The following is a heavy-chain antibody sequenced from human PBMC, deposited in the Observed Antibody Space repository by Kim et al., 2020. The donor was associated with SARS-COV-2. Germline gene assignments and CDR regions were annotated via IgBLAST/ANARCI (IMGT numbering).Heavy chain of an antibody. CDR1: GFTFSSYG. V-gene: IGHV3-30*18. CDR3: AKDDYYYYYMDV. CDR2: ISYDGSNN. J-gene: IGHJ6*03. Sequence: GGSLRLSCAASGFTFSSYGMHWVRQAPGKGLEWVAVISYDGSNNYYADSVKGRFTISRDNSKNTLYLQMNSLRAEDTAVYYCAKDDYYYYYMDVWGKGTTVTVSS.